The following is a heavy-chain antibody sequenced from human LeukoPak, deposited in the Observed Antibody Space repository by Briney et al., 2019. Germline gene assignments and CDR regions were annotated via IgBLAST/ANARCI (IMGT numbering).Heavy chain of an antibody. Sequence: EPSETLSLTCTVSGGSISSYYWSWIRQPPGKGLEWIGYIYYSGSTNYNPSLKSRVTIPVDTSKNQSSLKLSSVTAADTAVYYCARAPLRYFDWYPDYWGQGTLVTVSS. CDR1: GGSISSYY. V-gene: IGHV4-59*01. D-gene: IGHD3-9*01. CDR3: ARAPLRYFDWYPDY. J-gene: IGHJ4*02. CDR2: IYYSGST.